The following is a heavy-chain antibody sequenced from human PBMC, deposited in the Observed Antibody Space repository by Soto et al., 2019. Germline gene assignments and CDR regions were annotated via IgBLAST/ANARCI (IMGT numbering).Heavy chain of an antibody. J-gene: IGHJ6*02. CDR2: IIPIFGTA. Sequence: ASVKVSCKASGGTFSSYAISWVRQAPGQGLEWMGGIIPIFGTANYAQKFQGRVTITADESTSTAYMELSSLRSEDTAVYYCARDLSTDFWSGYWAPATRYYGMDVWGQGTTVTVSS. V-gene: IGHV1-69*13. CDR1: GGTFSSYA. CDR3: ARDLSTDFWSGYWAPATRYYGMDV. D-gene: IGHD3-3*01.